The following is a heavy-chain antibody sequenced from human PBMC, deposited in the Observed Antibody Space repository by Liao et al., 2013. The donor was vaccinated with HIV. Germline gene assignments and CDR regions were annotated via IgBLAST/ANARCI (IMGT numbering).Heavy chain of an antibody. CDR3: AREGFRVWFDP. V-gene: IGHV4-34*01. J-gene: IGHJ5*02. Sequence: QVQLQQWGAGLLKPSETLSLTCAVYGGSFSGYYWSWIRQPPGKGLEWIGEINHSGSTNYNPSLKSRVTISVDTSKNQFSLKLSSVTAADTAVYYCAREGFRVWFDPWGQGTLVTVSS. CDR1: GGSFSGYY. CDR2: INHSGST.